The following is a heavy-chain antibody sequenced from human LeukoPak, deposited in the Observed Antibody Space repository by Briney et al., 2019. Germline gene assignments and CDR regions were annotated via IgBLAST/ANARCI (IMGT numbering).Heavy chain of an antibody. Sequence: GVTLRLSCVASRFSFSSYGMTGVRQAPGRGLVWVSRMISGGRRTTYAAPVQGRLTISRDNAKNTLYLQMNSLSAEDTAVYYCARTTPNGSGTYGDAFDIWGQGTMVTVSS. CDR3: ARTTPNGSGTYGDAFDI. CDR1: RFSFSSYG. J-gene: IGHJ3*02. CDR2: MISGGRRT. V-gene: IGHV3-74*01. D-gene: IGHD3-10*01.